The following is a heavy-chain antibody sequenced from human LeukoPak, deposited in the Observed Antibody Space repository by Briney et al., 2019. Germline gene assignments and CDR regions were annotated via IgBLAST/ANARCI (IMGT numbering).Heavy chain of an antibody. J-gene: IGHJ4*02. Sequence: GTLRLPCAASGFTFYNYGMSWVRQAPGKGLEWVSGISGSGGSTYYADSVKGRFTISRDNSKNTLYLQMNSLRAEDTATYYCATYRQIQVPFEFWGQGTLVTVSS. V-gene: IGHV3-23*01. CDR2: ISGSGGST. CDR3: ATYRQIQVPFEF. CDR1: GFTFYNYG. D-gene: IGHD5-18*01.